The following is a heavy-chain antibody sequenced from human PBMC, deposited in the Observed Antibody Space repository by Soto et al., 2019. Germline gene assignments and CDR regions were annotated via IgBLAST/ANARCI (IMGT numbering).Heavy chain of an antibody. J-gene: IGHJ4*01. CDR3: ARGDHSDYEPDDY. CDR2: LNPHSGKT. CDR1: GYTFTIHY. V-gene: IGHV1-8*01. Sequence: ASVNVSCKASGYTFTIHYIHWVRRAPGQGLELMAGLNPHSGKTAYAQKFQGRLTMTGNASTSTAYMELSSLRSEDTAVYYCARGDHSDYEPDDYWGQGTLVTVSS. D-gene: IGHD4-17*01.